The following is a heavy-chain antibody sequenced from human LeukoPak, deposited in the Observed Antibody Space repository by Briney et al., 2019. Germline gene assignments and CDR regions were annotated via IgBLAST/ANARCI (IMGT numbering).Heavy chain of an antibody. CDR1: GYILTTYG. CDR3: ARDGMVRGVYNWFDP. J-gene: IGHJ5*02. D-gene: IGHD3-10*01. CDR2: ISAYNGNT. V-gene: IGHV1-18*01. Sequence: ASVKVSCEASGYILTTYGISWVRQAPGQGLEWMGWISAYNGNTNYAQKLQGRVAMTTDTSTSTAYMELRSLRSDDTAVYYCARDGMVRGVYNWFDPWGQGTLVTVSS.